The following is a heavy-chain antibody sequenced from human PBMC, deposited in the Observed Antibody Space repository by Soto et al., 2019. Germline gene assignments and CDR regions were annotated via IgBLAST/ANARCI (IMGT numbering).Heavy chain of an antibody. CDR3: ARTRARGGNSHLYYFDY. CDR2: IKQDGSEK. Sequence: EVQLVESGGGLVQPGGSLRLSCAASGFTFSSYWMSWVRQAPGKGLEWVANIKQDGSEKYYVDSVKGRFTISRDNAKNSLYLQMNSLRAEDTAVYYCARTRARGGNSHLYYFDYWGQGTLVTVSS. J-gene: IGHJ4*02. D-gene: IGHD4-4*01. CDR1: GFTFSSYW. V-gene: IGHV3-7*01.